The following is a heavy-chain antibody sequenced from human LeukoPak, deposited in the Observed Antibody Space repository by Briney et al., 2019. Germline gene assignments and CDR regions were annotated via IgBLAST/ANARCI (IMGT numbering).Heavy chain of an antibody. Sequence: GGSLRLSCAASGFTFSSYSMNWVRQAPGKGLEWVSSISSSSSYIYYAGSVKGRLTISRDNAKNSLYLQMNSLRAEDTAVYYCARTSLGFDYWGQGTLVTVSS. CDR2: ISSSSSYI. V-gene: IGHV3-21*01. J-gene: IGHJ4*02. CDR3: ARTSLGFDY. CDR1: GFTFSSYS.